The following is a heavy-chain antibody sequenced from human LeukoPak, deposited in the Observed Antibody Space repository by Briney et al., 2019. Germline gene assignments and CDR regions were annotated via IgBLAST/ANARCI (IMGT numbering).Heavy chain of an antibody. D-gene: IGHD1-26*01. Sequence: GASVKVSCKASGYAFDNYAISWVRQAPGQGLEWLGWMNPKSGGTNYAQKFQGRVTMTRDTSISTAYMELSRLRSDDTAVYYCARSIVGATPIDYWGQGTLVTVSS. CDR3: ARSIVGATPIDY. V-gene: IGHV1-2*02. CDR1: GYAFDNYA. J-gene: IGHJ4*02. CDR2: MNPKSGGT.